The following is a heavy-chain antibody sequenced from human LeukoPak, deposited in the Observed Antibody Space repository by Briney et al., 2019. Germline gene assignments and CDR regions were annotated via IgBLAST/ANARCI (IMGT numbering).Heavy chain of an antibody. J-gene: IGHJ1*01. V-gene: IGHV4-59*08. Sequence: SETLSLTCTISGDSIDPYSWSWIRQPPGKGLEWIGYISHIGTIKYNTSLMSRVSMGLDKPNNEFSLSLRSVTATVTALYFCARHQGSTVFNYWGRGVPVIVSS. D-gene: IGHD5/OR15-5a*01. CDR2: ISHIGTI. CDR1: GDSIDPYS. CDR3: ARHQGSTVFNY.